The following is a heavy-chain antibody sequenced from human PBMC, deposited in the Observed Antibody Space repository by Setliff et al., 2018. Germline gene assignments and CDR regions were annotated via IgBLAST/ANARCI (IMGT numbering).Heavy chain of an antibody. CDR1: GGTFSDYH. D-gene: IGHD2-2*01. Sequence: SETLSLTCAAYGGTFSDYHWTWIRQSPEKGLEWIGEINHRGSTNYNPSLKSRVTMSVDKSKNHFSLELTSVTAADTAVYYCARGGGGYHAASWGQGILVTVSS. CDR2: INHRGST. V-gene: IGHV4-34*01. J-gene: IGHJ5*02. CDR3: ARGGGGYHAAS.